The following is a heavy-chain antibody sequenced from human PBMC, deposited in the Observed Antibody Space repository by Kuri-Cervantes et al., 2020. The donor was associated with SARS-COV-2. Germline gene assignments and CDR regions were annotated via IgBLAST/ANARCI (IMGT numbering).Heavy chain of an antibody. V-gene: IGHV3-33*08. D-gene: IGHD3-16*02. CDR1: GFTFSSYG. J-gene: IGHJ4*02. CDR2: IWYDGSNK. Sequence: LSLTCAASGFTFSSYGMHWVRQAPGKGLEWVAVIWYDGSNKYYAGSVKGRFTISRDNSKNTLYLQMNSLRAEDTAVYYCARDTVRGVIRYYFDYWGQGTPVTVSS. CDR3: ARDTVRGVIRYYFDY.